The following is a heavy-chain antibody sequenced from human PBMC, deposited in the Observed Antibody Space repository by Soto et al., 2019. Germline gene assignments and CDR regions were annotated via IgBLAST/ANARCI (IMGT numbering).Heavy chain of an antibody. J-gene: IGHJ3*02. D-gene: IGHD3-3*01. Sequence: SETLSLTCAVSSGSISSSNWWSWVRQPPGKGLEWIGEIYHSGSTNYNPSLKSRVTISVDKSKNQFSLKLSSVTAADTAVYYCARARGTIFGVVTHLDAFDIWGQGTMVTVSS. CDR3: ARARGTIFGVVTHLDAFDI. CDR1: SGSISSSNW. V-gene: IGHV4-4*02. CDR2: IYHSGST.